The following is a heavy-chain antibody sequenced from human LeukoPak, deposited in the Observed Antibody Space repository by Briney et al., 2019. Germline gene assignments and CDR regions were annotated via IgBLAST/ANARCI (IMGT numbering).Heavy chain of an antibody. Sequence: ASVKVSCKPSGYTFTSYGISWVRQAPGQGLEWMGWISAYNGNTNYAQKLQGRVTMTTDTSTNTAYMELRSLRSDDTAVYYCARGMGELSLFDAFDIWGQGTMVTVSS. D-gene: IGHD3-16*02. CDR2: ISAYNGNT. J-gene: IGHJ3*02. CDR3: ARGMGELSLFDAFDI. CDR1: GYTFTSYG. V-gene: IGHV1-18*01.